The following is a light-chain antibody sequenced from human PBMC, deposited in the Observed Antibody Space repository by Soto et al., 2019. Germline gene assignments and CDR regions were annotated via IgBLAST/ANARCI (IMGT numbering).Light chain of an antibody. CDR1: QGIDSY. CDR2: SAS. J-gene: IGKJ2*01. CDR3: QQLYTCPYT. V-gene: IGKV1-9*01. Sequence: IQLTQSPTSLSASVGDRVTIPCRASQGIDSYLAWYQRKPGEAPKLLVYSASTLQSGVPSRFSGRGSGTDFTLSISSLQPEDFATYYCQQLYTCPYTFGQGTKVEIK.